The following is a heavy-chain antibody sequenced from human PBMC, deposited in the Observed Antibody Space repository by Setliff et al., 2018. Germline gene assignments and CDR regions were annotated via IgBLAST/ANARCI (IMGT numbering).Heavy chain of an antibody. CDR2: IYYSGRT. Sequence: PSETLSLTCTVSGGSISIYYWSWIRQPPGKGLEWIGNIYYSGRTNHNPSLKTLVTISVDTSKNQFSLKLSSVTAADTAVYYCARCSGSYDAFDIWGQGTMVTVSS. V-gene: IGHV4-59*12. CDR3: ARCSGSYDAFDI. CDR1: GGSISIYY. D-gene: IGHD1-26*01. J-gene: IGHJ3*02.